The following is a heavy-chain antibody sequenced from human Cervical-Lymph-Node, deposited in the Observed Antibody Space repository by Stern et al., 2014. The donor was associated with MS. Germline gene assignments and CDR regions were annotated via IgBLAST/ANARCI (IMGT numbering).Heavy chain of an antibody. D-gene: IGHD1-26*01. CDR1: GFTFSSHW. CDR3: TDLPIG. Sequence: EVQLLESGGGLVQPGGSLRLSCAASGFTFSSHWMTWVRQTPGKGLEWVGSIKEDGSEKDYVDSVKGRFTISRDNAKNSLFLQMNSLRAEDTAVYYCTDLPIGWGQGTLVTVSS. V-gene: IGHV3-7*01. J-gene: IGHJ4*02. CDR2: IKEDGSEK.